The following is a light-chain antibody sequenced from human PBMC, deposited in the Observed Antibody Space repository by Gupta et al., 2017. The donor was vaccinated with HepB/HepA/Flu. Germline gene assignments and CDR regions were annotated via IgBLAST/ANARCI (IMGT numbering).Light chain of an antibody. Sequence: QSALTQPASVSGSPGPSITISCTGSSSDVGEYNYVSWYQQEPGKAPKLMSYDVINRPSGVSDRFSGSKSGNTASLNISALQAADEAAYYCSSYKTSSTWVFGGGTKMTVL. CDR1: SSDVGEYNY. CDR2: DVI. J-gene: IGLJ3*02. CDR3: SSYKTSSTWV. V-gene: IGLV2-14*01.